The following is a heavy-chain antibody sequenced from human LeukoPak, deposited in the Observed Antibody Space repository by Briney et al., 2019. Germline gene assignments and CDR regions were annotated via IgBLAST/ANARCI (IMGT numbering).Heavy chain of an antibody. CDR1: EFTFSSYS. V-gene: IGHV3-21*01. Sequence: GGSLRLSCAASEFTFSSYSMNWVRQAPGKGLEWVSSISSSSSYIYYADSVKGRFTISRDNAKNSLYLQMNSLRAEDTAVYYCAREGRRIVGARGIDIWGQGTMVTVSS. CDR3: AREGRRIVGARGIDI. D-gene: IGHD1-26*01. J-gene: IGHJ3*02. CDR2: ISSSSSYI.